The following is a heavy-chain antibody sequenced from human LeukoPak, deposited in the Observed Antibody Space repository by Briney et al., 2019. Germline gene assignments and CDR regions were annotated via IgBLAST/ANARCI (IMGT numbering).Heavy chain of an antibody. V-gene: IGHV3-48*01. CDR1: GFTFGTYG. CDR2: ISSSSSTI. CDR3: ARANNDFWSGSFDY. J-gene: IGHJ4*02. Sequence: GGSLRLSCVASGFTFGTYGMNWVRQAPGKGLEWVTYISSSSSTIYYADSVKGRFTISRDNAKNSLYLQMNSLGAEDTAVYYCARANNDFWSGSFDYWGQGTLVTVSS. D-gene: IGHD3-3*01.